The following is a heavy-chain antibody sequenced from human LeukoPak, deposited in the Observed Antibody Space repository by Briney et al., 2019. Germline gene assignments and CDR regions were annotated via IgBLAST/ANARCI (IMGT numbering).Heavy chain of an antibody. CDR2: IYYSGST. CDR3: ARWDDSAWAFGS. CDR1: GGSISSYY. D-gene: IGHD6-19*01. Sequence: SETLSLTCTVSGGSISSYYWSWIRQPPGKGLEWIGYIYYSGSTNYNPSLKSRVTISVDTSKNQLSLKLASVTAADTAVYFCARWDDSAWAFGSWGPGTLVTVSS. J-gene: IGHJ4*02. V-gene: IGHV4-59*08.